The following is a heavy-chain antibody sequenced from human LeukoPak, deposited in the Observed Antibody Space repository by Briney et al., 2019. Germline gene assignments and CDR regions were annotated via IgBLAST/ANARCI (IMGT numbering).Heavy chain of an antibody. CDR1: GYTFTGYY. V-gene: IGHV1-2*02. CDR3: ASRYSGYDSDLH. CDR2: INPNSGGT. Sequence: ASVKVSCKASGYTFTGYYMHWVRQAPGQGLEWMGWINPNSGGTNYAQKFQGRVTMTRDTSISTAYMELSRLKSDDTAVYYCASRYSGYDSDLHWGQGTLVTVSS. J-gene: IGHJ4*02. D-gene: IGHD5-12*01.